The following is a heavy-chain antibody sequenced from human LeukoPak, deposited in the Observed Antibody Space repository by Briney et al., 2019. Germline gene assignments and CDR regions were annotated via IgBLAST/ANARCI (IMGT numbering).Heavy chain of an antibody. Sequence: GGSLRLSCAASGFTFDDYAMHWVRQAPGKGLEWVSGISWNSGNIGYADSVEGRFTISRDNARNSLYLQMNSLRAEDTALYYCAKDRDYSNFCCFDYWGQGTLVAVSS. CDR2: ISWNSGNI. CDR1: GFTFDDYA. V-gene: IGHV3-9*01. J-gene: IGHJ4*02. CDR3: AKDRDYSNFCCFDY. D-gene: IGHD4-11*01.